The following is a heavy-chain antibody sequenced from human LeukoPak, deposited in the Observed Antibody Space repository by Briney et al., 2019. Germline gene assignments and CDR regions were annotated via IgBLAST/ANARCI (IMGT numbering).Heavy chain of an antibody. Sequence: GGSLRLSCAASGFTFNTYAMNWVRQAPGKGLEWISTISGSGGSTYYADSVKGRFTISRDNSKNTLYLQMNSLRAEDTAVYYCAKLTRYCGGGNCVAAYWGLGTLVTVSS. CDR3: AKLTRYCGGGNCVAAY. V-gene: IGHV3-23*01. CDR1: GFTFNTYA. CDR2: ISGSGGST. J-gene: IGHJ4*02. D-gene: IGHD2-15*01.